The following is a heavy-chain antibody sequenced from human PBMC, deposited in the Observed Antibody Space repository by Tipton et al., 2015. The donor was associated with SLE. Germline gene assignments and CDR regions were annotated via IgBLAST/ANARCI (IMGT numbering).Heavy chain of an antibody. CDR3: ARGGVGGYDYFDY. CDR1: GASMTNNY. V-gene: IGHV4-59*12. Sequence: TLSLTCTVSGASMTNNYWSWIRQPPGQGLEWIGYIFYSGGTNYSPSLNGRVTISIDTSKNQFSLKLSSVTAADTAVYYCARGGVGGYDYFDYWGQGTLVTVSS. D-gene: IGHD5-12*01. CDR2: IFYSGGT. J-gene: IGHJ4*02.